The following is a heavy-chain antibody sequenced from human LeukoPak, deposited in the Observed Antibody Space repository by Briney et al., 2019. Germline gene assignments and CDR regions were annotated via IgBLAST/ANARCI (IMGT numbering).Heavy chain of an antibody. CDR3: TRVRWGSWIGDY. V-gene: IGHV3-49*04. Sequence: GGSLRLSCTASGFTFGDYAMSWVRQAPGKGLEWVGFIRSKAYGGTTEYAASVKGRFTISRDDSISIAYLQMNSLKTEDTAVYYCTRVRWGSWIGDYWGQGTLVTVSS. CDR1: GFTFGDYA. D-gene: IGHD3-16*01. J-gene: IGHJ4*02. CDR2: IRSKAYGGTT.